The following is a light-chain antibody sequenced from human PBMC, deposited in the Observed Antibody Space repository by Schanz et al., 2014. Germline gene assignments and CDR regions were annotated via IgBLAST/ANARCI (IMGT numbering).Light chain of an antibody. J-gene: IGLJ2*01. CDR3: TSYAGSNQVV. CDR1: SSDVGGYNY. CDR2: DVS. Sequence: QSVLTQPASVSGSPGQSITISCTGTSSDVGGYNYVSWYQQHPGKAPKVMIFDVSNRPSGVSNRFSGSKSGNTASLTVSGLQADDEADYYCTSYAGSNQVVFGGGTKLTVL. V-gene: IGLV2-14*03.